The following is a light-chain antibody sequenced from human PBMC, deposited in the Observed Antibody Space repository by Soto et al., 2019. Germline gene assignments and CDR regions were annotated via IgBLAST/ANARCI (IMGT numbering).Light chain of an antibody. CDR3: LQGTHWPGT. CDR2: KVS. Sequence: DGVMPQSPLSLPVTLGPPGSISCGPSQSLVYSDGNTYLNYFQQRPGQSPRSXIYKVSNLASGVPDRFSGSGSGTDVTLKISRGEDEDVGVYYCLQGTHWPGTFGQGTKVDIK. J-gene: IGKJ1*01. CDR1: QSLVYSDGNTY. V-gene: IGKV2-30*01.